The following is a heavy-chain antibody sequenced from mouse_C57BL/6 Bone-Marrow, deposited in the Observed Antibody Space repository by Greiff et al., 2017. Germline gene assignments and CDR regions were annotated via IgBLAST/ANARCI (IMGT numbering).Heavy chain of an antibody. CDR1: GYTFTSYD. D-gene: IGHD1-1*01. CDR3: ARRIYYYGSSPWFAY. V-gene: IGHV1-85*01. J-gene: IGHJ3*01. CDR2: IYPRDGST. Sequence: QVQLQQSGPELVKPGASVKLSCKASGYTFTSYDINWVKQRPGQGLEWIGWIYPRDGSTKYNEKFKGKAPLTVDTSSSTAYMELHSLTSEDSAVYFCARRIYYYGSSPWFAYWGQGTLVTVSA.